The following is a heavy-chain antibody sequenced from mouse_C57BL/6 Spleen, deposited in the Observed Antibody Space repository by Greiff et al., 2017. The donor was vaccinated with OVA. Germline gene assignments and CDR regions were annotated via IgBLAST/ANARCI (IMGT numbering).Heavy chain of an antibody. D-gene: IGHD4-1*01. CDR2: IYTGNGYT. V-gene: IGHV1-58*01. J-gene: IGHJ4*01. CDR3: ARLLGRGAMDC. Sequence: VQLKESGAELVRPGSSVKMSCKTSGYTFTSYGINWVKQRPGQGLEWIGYIYTGNGYTEYNEKFKGKATLTSDTSSSTAYMQLSSLTSEDSAIYFCARLLGRGAMDCWGQGTSVTVSS. CDR1: GYTFTSYG.